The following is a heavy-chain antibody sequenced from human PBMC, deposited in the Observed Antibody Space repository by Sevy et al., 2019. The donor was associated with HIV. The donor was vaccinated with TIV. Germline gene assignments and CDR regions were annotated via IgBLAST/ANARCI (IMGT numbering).Heavy chain of an antibody. J-gene: IGHJ5*02. CDR2: ISYDGSNK. Sequence: GGSLRLSCAASGFTFSSYGMHWVRQAPGKGLEWVAVISYDGSNKYYADSVKGRFTISRDNSKNTLYLQMNSLRAEDTAVYYCAKARVTMIVVAWGQRTLVTDSS. V-gene: IGHV3-30*18. CDR3: AKARVTMIVVA. D-gene: IGHD3-22*01. CDR1: GFTFSSYG.